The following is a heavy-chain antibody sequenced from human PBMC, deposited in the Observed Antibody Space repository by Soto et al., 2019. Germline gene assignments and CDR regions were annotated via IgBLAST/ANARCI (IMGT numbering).Heavy chain of an antibody. Sequence: QLQLQESGPGLVKPSETLSLTCTVSGGSISSSSYYWGWIRQPPGKGLEWIGSIYYSGSTYYNPSLKSRVTISVDTSKNQFSLKLSSVTAADTAVYYCASLSLGIAVAGTVGDFDYWGQGTLVTVSS. CDR2: IYYSGST. CDR1: GGSISSSSYY. D-gene: IGHD6-19*01. V-gene: IGHV4-39*01. CDR3: ASLSLGIAVAGTVGDFDY. J-gene: IGHJ4*02.